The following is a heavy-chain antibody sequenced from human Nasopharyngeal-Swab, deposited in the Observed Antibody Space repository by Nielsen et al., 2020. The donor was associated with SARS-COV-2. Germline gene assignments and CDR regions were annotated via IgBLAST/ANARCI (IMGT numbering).Heavy chain of an antibody. CDR3: AREGILWFGEEMWLFFDY. V-gene: IGHV4-30-2*01. Sequence: WIRQPPGKGLKWIGYIYHSGSTYYNPSLKSRVTISVDRSKNQFSLKLSSVTAADTAVYYCAREGILWFGEEMWLFFDYWGQGTLVTVSS. D-gene: IGHD3-10*01. J-gene: IGHJ4*02. CDR2: IYHSGST.